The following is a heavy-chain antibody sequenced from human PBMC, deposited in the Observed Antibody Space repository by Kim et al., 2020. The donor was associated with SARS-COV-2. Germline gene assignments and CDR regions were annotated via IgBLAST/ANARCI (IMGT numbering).Heavy chain of an antibody. Sequence: SGSTNYTPSLKSRVTISVDTSKNQFSLKLSSVTAADTAVYYCARARNFDYWGQGTLVTVSS. V-gene: IGHV4-34*01. CDR2: SGST. J-gene: IGHJ4*02. CDR3: ARARNFDY.